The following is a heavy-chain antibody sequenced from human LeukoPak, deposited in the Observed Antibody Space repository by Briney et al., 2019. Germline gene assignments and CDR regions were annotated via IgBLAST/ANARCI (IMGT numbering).Heavy chain of an antibody. CDR2: TYYRSKWYN. CDR3: AQGGATAGLDY. CDR1: GDSVSSNRAV. Sequence: SQTLSLTCAISGDSVSSNRAVWNWIRQSLSRGLEWLGRTYYRSKWYNDYAVSVQSRITINPDTSKNQFSLQLNSVTPEDTAVYYCAQGGATAGLDYWGQGTLVTVSS. V-gene: IGHV6-1*01. D-gene: IGHD6-13*01. J-gene: IGHJ4*02.